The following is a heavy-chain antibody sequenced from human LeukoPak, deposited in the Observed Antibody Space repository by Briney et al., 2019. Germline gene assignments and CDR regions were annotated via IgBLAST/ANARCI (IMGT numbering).Heavy chain of an antibody. V-gene: IGHV4-39*01. CDR3: ARRSHCTGDSCYPV. Sequence: SETLSLTCTVSGDSMTSSNHHWVWIRQPPGKGLEWIGSIYYGGSTYYNPSLKSRVTISQDTSKNQFSLKVNTVTAADTAVYHCARRSHCTGDSCYPVWGQGTTVTVSS. D-gene: IGHD2-15*01. J-gene: IGHJ6*02. CDR1: GDSMTSSNHH. CDR2: IYYGGST.